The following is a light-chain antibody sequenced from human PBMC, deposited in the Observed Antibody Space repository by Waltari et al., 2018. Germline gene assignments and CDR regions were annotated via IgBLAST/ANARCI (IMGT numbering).Light chain of an antibody. CDR1: SRDIRSYNL. Sequence: QSALTQPASVSGSPGQAITISCSGTSRDIRSYNLVSWYQQHPGKAPTPMIYEVTKRPLGVSYRFSGSKSGDTASLTVSGLQAEDEADYYCCSYAGSGTWVFGGGTKLTVL. J-gene: IGLJ3*02. CDR2: EVT. V-gene: IGLV2-23*02. CDR3: CSYAGSGTWV.